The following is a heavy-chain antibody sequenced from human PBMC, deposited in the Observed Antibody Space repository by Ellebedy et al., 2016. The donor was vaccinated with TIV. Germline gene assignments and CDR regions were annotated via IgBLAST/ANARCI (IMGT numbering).Heavy chain of an antibody. CDR3: ARGSLNDILTGYQTKYGMDV. D-gene: IGHD3-9*01. CDR2: INPNSGGT. CDR1: GYTFTGYY. J-gene: IGHJ6*02. Sequence: ASVKVSCXASGYTFTGYYMHWVRQAPGQGLEWMGWINPNSGGTNYAQKFQGRVTMTRDTSISTAYMELSRLRSDDTAVYYCARGSLNDILTGYQTKYGMDVWGQGTTVTVSS. V-gene: IGHV1-2*02.